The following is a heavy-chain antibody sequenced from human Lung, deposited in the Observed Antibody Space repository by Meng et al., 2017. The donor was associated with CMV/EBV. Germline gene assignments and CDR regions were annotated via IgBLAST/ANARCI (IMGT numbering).Heavy chain of an antibody. CDR3: ARSYNGKYYPPYYYYYYGMDV. Sequence: GGSXRLXXTASGFYFSDYGMHWVRQAPGKGLEWLTFTHYDESDKYYTDSVKGRFTISRDNSKKTLYLQMNSLSAEDTAVYYCARSYNGKYYPPYYYYYYGMDVXGQGXTVTVSS. CDR1: GFYFSDYG. CDR2: THYDESDK. D-gene: IGHD1-26*01. V-gene: IGHV3-30*02. J-gene: IGHJ6*02.